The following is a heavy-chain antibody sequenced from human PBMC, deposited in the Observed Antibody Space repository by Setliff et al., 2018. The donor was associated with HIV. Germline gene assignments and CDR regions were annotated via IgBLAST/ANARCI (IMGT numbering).Heavy chain of an antibody. V-gene: IGHV3-23*01. CDR2: ISGSGGST. CDR1: RFTFSSDA. CDR3: ARVVGSNLFQYYFYMDV. J-gene: IGHJ6*03. Sequence: GGSLRLSCEASRFTFSSDAMSWVRQAPGKGLEWVSAISGSGGSTHYADSVKGRFTISRDNSKNTLYLQMNSLRAEDTAVYYCARVVGSNLFQYYFYMDVWGKGTTVTVSS. D-gene: IGHD4-4*01.